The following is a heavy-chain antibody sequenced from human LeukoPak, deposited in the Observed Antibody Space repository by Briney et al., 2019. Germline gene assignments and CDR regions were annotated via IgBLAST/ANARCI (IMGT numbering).Heavy chain of an antibody. CDR2: INHRGDT. CDR1: GGSFSSYY. V-gene: IGHV4-34*01. Sequence: PSGTLSLTCAVYGGSFSSYYWSWIRQSPGKGLEWIAEINHRGDTNYNPSSKSRVPISVDTSKNQFSLKVTSLTAAETAVYCCARGPTISETGYFDYWGQGTLVTVSS. CDR3: ARGPTISETGYFDY. D-gene: IGHD1-1*01. J-gene: IGHJ4*03.